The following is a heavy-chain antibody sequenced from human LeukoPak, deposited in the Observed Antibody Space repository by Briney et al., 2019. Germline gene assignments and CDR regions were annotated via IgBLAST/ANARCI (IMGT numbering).Heavy chain of an antibody. CDR1: GGSISSYY. CDR3: ARWYYDSSGYQFDY. Sequence: PSETLSLTCTVSGGSISSYYWSWIRQPAGKGLKWIGRIYTSGSTNYNPSLKSRVTMSVDTSKNQFSLKLSSVTAADTAVYYCARWYYDSSGYQFDYWGQGTLVTVSS. D-gene: IGHD3-22*01. J-gene: IGHJ4*02. V-gene: IGHV4-4*07. CDR2: IYTSGST.